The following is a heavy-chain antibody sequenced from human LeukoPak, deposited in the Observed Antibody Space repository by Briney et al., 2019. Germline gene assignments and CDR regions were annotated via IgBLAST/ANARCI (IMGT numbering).Heavy chain of an antibody. CDR2: IYTSGST. J-gene: IGHJ4*02. CDR3: ARVATYYYDSSGYWEIYFDY. CDR1: GGSISSGSYY. Sequence: SETLSLTCTVSGGSISSGSYYWSWIRQPAGKGLEWIGRIYTSGSTNYNPSLKSRVAMSVDTSKNQFSLKLSSVTAADTAVYYCARVATYYYDSSGYWEIYFDYWGQGTLVTVSS. V-gene: IGHV4-61*02. D-gene: IGHD3-22*01.